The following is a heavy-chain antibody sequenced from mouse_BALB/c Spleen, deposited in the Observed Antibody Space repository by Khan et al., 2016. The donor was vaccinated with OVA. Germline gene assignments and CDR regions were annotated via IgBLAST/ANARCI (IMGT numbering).Heavy chain of an antibody. CDR2: IWGDGST. Sequence: QVQLKESGPGLVAPSQSLSITCTVSGLSLTNYGISWIRQPPGKGLEWLGVIWGDGSTNYHSALISRLSINKDNSKSQVFLKLNSLQTDDTATYYWAINYYGYDWFTYWGQGTLVTVSA. J-gene: IGHJ3*01. V-gene: IGHV2-3*01. CDR1: GLSLTNYG. D-gene: IGHD2-2*01. CDR3: AINYYGYDWFTY.